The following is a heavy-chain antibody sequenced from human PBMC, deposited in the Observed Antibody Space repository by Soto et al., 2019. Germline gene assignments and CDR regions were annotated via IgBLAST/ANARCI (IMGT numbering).Heavy chain of an antibody. CDR1: GGSISSGGYY. D-gene: IGHD3-10*01. CDR2: IYYSGST. CDR3: AIGGYGFGEGYFDY. Sequence: QVQLQESGPGLVKPSQTLSLTCTVSGGSISSGGYYWSWIRQHPGKGLEWIGYIYYSGSTYYNPSLKSLVTIAVDTSKNQFSLKLSSVTAADTAVYYCAIGGYGFGEGYFDYWGQGTLVTVSS. V-gene: IGHV4-31*01. J-gene: IGHJ4*02.